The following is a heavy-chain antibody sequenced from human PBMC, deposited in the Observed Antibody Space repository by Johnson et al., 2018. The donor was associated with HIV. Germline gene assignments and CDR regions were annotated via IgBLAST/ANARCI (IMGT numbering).Heavy chain of an antibody. CDR2: ISYDAKHK. Sequence: QMLLVESGGGLVQPGGSLRLSCAASGFIFSSYAIHWVRQAPGKGLEWVAVISYDAKHKYYADSVKGRVTISRDNSKNTLSLQMSSLRVEDTALYYCARESRSGTGNVPGRHALDVWGQGTMVTVSS. D-gene: IGHD1-1*01. J-gene: IGHJ3*01. V-gene: IGHV3-30*04. CDR3: ARESRSGTGNVPGRHALDV. CDR1: GFIFSSYA.